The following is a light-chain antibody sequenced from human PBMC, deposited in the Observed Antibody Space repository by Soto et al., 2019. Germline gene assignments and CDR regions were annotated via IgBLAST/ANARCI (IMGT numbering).Light chain of an antibody. CDR3: QQYNSYSYT. CDR2: KAS. Sequence: DIQMTQSPSTLSASVGDRVTITCRASQSISSWLAWYQEKPGKVPKLLIYKASSLKSGVPSRFSGSGSGTEFTLTISSLQPDDFATYYCQQYNSYSYTVGQGTKLEI. V-gene: IGKV1-5*03. J-gene: IGKJ2*01. CDR1: QSISSW.